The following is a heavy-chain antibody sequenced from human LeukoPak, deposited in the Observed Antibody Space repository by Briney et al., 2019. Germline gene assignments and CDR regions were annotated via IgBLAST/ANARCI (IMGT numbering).Heavy chain of an antibody. CDR1: GFTFSSYG. J-gene: IGHJ4*02. D-gene: IGHD3-16*01. CDR3: ARGRLTHDY. CDR2: IWYDGSNK. Sequence: GGSLRLSCAASGFTFSSYGMHWVRQAPGKGLEWVAVIWYDGSNKYYADSVKGRFTISRDNAKNSLYLQMNSLRAEDTAVYYCARGRLTHDYWGQGTLVTVSS. V-gene: IGHV3-33*01.